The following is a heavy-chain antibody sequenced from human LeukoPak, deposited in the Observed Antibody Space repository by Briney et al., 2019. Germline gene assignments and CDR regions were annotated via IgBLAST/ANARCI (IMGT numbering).Heavy chain of an antibody. D-gene: IGHD5/OR15-5a*01. CDR1: GGTFSSYA. V-gene: IGHV1-69*13. CDR2: IIPIFGTA. J-gene: IGHJ4*02. CDR3: ASSKLSVVGAFDY. Sequence: ASVKVSCKASGGTFSSYAISWVRQAPGQGLEWMGGIIPIFGTANYAQKFQGRVTITADESTNSAYMELRSLRSDDTAVYYCASSKLSVVGAFDYWGQGTLVTVSS.